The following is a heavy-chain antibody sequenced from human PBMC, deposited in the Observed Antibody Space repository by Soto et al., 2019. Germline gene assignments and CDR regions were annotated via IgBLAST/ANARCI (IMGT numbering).Heavy chain of an antibody. CDR3: AKSYSSNWYDYFDY. CDR2: ISGSGDTT. V-gene: IGHV3-23*01. Sequence: EVQLLESGGGLVQPGGSLRLSCAASGFTFSAFAMSWVRQAPGKGLEWVSAISGSGDTTYYADSVKGQFTISRDISKNTLYLQMSTLRAEDTALYYCAKSYSSNWYDYFDYWGQGTLVTVSS. D-gene: IGHD6-13*01. J-gene: IGHJ4*02. CDR1: GFTFSAFA.